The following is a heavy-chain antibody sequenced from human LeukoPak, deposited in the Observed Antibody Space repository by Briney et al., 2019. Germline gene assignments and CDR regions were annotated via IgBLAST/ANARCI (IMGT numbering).Heavy chain of an antibody. CDR2: ISSSGGTI. CDR3: AKRSGGSGGFFDY. Sequence: GGSLRLSCTASGFTFSGYSMNWVRQAPGKGLEWVSYISSSGGTIYYADSVKGRFTISRDTSKNTLYLQMSSLRAEDTAVYYCAKRSGGSGGFFDYWGQGTLVTVSS. CDR1: GFTFSGYS. J-gene: IGHJ4*02. D-gene: IGHD6-19*01. V-gene: IGHV3-48*01.